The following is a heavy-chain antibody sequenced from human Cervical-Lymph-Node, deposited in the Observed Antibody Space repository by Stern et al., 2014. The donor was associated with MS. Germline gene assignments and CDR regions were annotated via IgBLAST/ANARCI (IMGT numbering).Heavy chain of an antibody. V-gene: IGHV1-69*01. D-gene: IGHD4-17*01. CDR2: IIPVFGTA. J-gene: IGHJ4*02. CDR1: GGTFSSYA. CDR3: AIKTTGDYYFDY. Sequence: EQLVESGAEVKKPGSSGKVSCKVTGGTFSSYATSRVRQPPGQGLECMGGIIPVFGTANYAQKFQGRVTITADESTSTAYMELSSLRSEDTAVYYCAIKTTGDYYFDYWGQGTLVTVSS.